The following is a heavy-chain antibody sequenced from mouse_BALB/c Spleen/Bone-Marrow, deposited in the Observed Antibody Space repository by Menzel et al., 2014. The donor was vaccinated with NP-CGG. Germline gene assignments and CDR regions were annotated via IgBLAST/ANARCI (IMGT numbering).Heavy chain of an antibody. CDR1: GYTFTSYV. J-gene: IGHJ4*01. CDR2: INLYNDGT. CDR3: ARPYYGNYDAMDY. V-gene: IGHV1-14*01. D-gene: IGHD2-10*01. Sequence: EVQLQQSGPELVKPGASVKMSCEASGYTFTSYVMHWVKQKPGQGLEWIGYINLYNDGTMYNEKFKGKATLTSDKSSSTAYMEVSSLTSEDSAVYYCARPYYGNYDAMDYWDQGTSVTVSS.